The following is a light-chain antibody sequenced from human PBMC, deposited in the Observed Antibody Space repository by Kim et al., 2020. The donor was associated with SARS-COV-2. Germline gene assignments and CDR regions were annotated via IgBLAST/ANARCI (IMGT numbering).Light chain of an antibody. V-gene: IGLV3-21*01. CDR2: YDS. CDR3: QVWDTDTDDYV. CDR1: NIGGHS. J-gene: IGLJ1*01. Sequence: SYELTQPPSVSVAPGQTARITCGGNNIGGHSVHWYQQKPGQAPVLVIYYDSDRPSGIPERFSGSKAATTATLTISRVEAGDEADYYCQVWDTDTDDYVFGTGTQLTDL.